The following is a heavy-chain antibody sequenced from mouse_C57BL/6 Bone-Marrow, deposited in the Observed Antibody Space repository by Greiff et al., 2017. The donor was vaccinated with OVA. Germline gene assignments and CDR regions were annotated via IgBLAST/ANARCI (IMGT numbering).Heavy chain of an antibody. J-gene: IGHJ3*01. D-gene: IGHD2-4*01. CDR1: GYTFTSYG. CDR2: IYPRSGNT. Sequence: VQLQQSGAELARPGASVKLSCKASGYTFTSYGISWVKQRTGQGLEWIGEIYPRSGNTYYNEKFKSKATLQVDKPSRTAYMQLSSLRAEDSAVYYCAISLYDYSRWFAYWGQGTLVTVSA. CDR3: AISLYDYSRWFAY. V-gene: IGHV1-81*01.